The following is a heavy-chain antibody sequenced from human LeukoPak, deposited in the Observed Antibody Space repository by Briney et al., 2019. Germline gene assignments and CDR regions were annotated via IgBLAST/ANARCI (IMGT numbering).Heavy chain of an antibody. CDR1: GFTFSSYG. Sequence: GRSPRLSCAASGFTFSSYGMYWVRQAPGKGLEWVAVISYSGTNKYYADTVKGRFTISRDNSKNTLYPQMNSLRVEDTAVYYCAKDLDSIAVAADYWGQGTLVTVSS. J-gene: IGHJ4*02. V-gene: IGHV3-30*18. CDR2: ISYSGTNK. CDR3: AKDLDSIAVAADY. D-gene: IGHD6-19*01.